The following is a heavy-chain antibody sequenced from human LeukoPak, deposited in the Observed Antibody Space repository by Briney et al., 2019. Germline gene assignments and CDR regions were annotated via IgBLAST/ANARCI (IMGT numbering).Heavy chain of an antibody. J-gene: IGHJ4*02. D-gene: IGHD4-17*01. Sequence: SETLSLTCAVYGGSFSGYYWSWIRQPPGKGLEWIGEINHSGSTNYNPSLKSRVTISVDTSKNQFSLKLSSVTAADTAVYCCAKDRHGDYGDYWGQGTLVTVSS. CDR2: INHSGST. V-gene: IGHV4-34*01. CDR3: AKDRHGDYGDY. CDR1: GGSFSGYY.